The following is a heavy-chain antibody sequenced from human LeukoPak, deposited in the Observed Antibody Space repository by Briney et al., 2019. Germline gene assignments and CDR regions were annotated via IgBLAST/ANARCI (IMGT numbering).Heavy chain of an antibody. V-gene: IGHV3-33*08. D-gene: IGHD1-26*01. J-gene: IGHJ4*02. Sequence: GGSLRLSCAASGFTFSSYGMHWVRQAPGKGLEWVAVIWYDGSNKYYADSVKGRFTISRDNAKNSLYLQMNSLRAEDTAVYYCARDRPGIVGATYYFDYWGQGTLVTVSS. CDR1: GFTFSSYG. CDR2: IWYDGSNK. CDR3: ARDRPGIVGATYYFDY.